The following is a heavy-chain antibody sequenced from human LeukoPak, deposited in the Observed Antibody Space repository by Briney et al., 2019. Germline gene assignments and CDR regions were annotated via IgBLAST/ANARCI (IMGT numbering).Heavy chain of an antibody. Sequence: GGSLRLSCAVSVITVSHYAMSWVRRAPGKGLEWVSGISGTGGGTNYADSVKGRFTISRDNFKNTLYLQMNSLRAEDTAVYFCAKRGVVIRVILVGFHKEAYYFDSWGQGALVTVSS. V-gene: IGHV3-23*01. CDR2: ISGTGGGT. D-gene: IGHD3-22*01. CDR3: AKRGVVIRVILVGFHKEAYYFDS. J-gene: IGHJ4*02. CDR1: VITVSHYA.